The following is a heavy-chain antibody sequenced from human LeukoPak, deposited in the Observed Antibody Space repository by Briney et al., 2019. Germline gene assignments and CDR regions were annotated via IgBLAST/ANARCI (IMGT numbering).Heavy chain of an antibody. CDR2: ISSSSTYI. Sequence: PGGSLRLSCAASGFTFSGHSMNWVRQAPGKGLEWVSSISSSSTYIYYADSVKGRFTISRDDAKNSVYLQMNGLRAQDTAVYYCTRGVFNWNQNWFDPWGQGTLVTVSS. D-gene: IGHD1-20*01. CDR3: TRGVFNWNQNWFDP. CDR1: GFTFSGHS. J-gene: IGHJ5*02. V-gene: IGHV3-21*01.